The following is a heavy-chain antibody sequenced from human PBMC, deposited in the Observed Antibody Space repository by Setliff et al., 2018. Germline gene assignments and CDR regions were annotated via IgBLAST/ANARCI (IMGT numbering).Heavy chain of an antibody. J-gene: IGHJ3*02. CDR2: ISSSGRTI. D-gene: IGHD2-21*02. CDR1: GFTFSDYY. CDR3: ARDVVVVTYGFDI. Sequence: LRLSCAASGFTFSDYYITWIRRAPGKGLEWVSYISSSGRTIYYADSVKGRFTISRDNAKNSLYLQMDSLRAEDTAVYYCARDVVVVTYGFDIWGQGTMVTVSS. V-gene: IGHV3-11*01.